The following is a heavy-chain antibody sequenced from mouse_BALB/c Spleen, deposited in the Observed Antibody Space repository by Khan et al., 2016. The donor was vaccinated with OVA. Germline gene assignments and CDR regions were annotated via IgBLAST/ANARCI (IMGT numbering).Heavy chain of an antibody. J-gene: IGHJ4*01. CDR1: GYSITSGYA. V-gene: IGHV3-2*02. D-gene: IGHD1-1*01. CDR2: ISYSGST. CDR3: TRKYYCGYTMKY. Sequence: EVKLEVSGPGLVKPSQSLSLTCTVTGYSITSGYAWNWIRQFPGNKLEWMGYISYSGSTSYNPSLRSRISITRDTSKNQFFLQLNSVTTEDTATYYYTRKYYCGYTMKYWGQGTTLTVSS.